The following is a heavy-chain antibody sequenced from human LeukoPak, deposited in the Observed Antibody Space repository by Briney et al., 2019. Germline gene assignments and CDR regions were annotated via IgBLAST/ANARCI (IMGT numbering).Heavy chain of an antibody. CDR2: IYPGDSDT. J-gene: IGHJ4*02. Sequence: GESLKISCKGSGYRFTSYWIGWVRQMPGKGLEWMGIIYPGDSDTRYSPSFQGQVTISADKSISTAYLQWSSLKASDTAMYYCARSLYYDSSGYPLEFDYWGQGTLVTVSS. V-gene: IGHV5-51*01. CDR3: ARSLYYDSSGYPLEFDY. D-gene: IGHD3-22*01. CDR1: GYRFTSYW.